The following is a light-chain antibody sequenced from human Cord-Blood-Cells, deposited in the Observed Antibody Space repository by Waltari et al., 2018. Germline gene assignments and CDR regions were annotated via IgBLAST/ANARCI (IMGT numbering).Light chain of an antibody. CDR2: YAS. CDR3: HQSSSLFT. CDR1: QSIGSS. Sequence: EFLMTQSPDFQSVTPEEKVTITFRASQSIGSSLHWYQQKPEQSPKLLNKYASQSISGVPSRFSGSGSGTDFTLTINSLEAEDAATYYCHQSSSLFTFGPGTKVDIK. V-gene: IGKV6-21*02. J-gene: IGKJ3*01.